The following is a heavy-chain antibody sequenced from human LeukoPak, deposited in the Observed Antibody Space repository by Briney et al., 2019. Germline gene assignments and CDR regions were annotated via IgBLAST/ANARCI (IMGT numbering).Heavy chain of an antibody. CDR1: GFSFSGYG. Sequence: GGSLRLSCAASGFSFSGYGMHWVRQAPGKGLEWVAVIWYDGSFKYYGDSVKGRFTISRDNSKNTLYLQMNSLSAEDTAVYYCAKSRGYYYEKSGPADYWGQGTLVTVSS. D-gene: IGHD3-22*01. CDR3: AKSRGYYYEKSGPADY. CDR2: IWYDGSFK. V-gene: IGHV3-33*06. J-gene: IGHJ4*02.